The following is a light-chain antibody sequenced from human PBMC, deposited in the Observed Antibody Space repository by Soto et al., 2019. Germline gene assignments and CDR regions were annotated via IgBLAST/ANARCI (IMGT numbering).Light chain of an antibody. CDR1: QGIAGY. CDR3: QQLNSYPIT. CDR2: ATS. J-gene: IGKJ5*01. Sequence: DIQLTQSPSFLSASVGDRVTITCRASQGIAGYLAWYQEKPGKAPKLLIYATSSLQSGVPSRFSGSGSGTEFTLTISSLQPEDFATYYCQQLNSYPITFGQGTRLDIK. V-gene: IGKV1-9*01.